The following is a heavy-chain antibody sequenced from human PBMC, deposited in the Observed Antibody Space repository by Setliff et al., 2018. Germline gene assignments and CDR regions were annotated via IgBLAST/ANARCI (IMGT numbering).Heavy chain of an antibody. CDR3: AKHGAYSDWLTGYNFYYDMDV. CDR1: GFTFSSSG. Sequence: GGSLRLSCAASGFTFSSSGMAWVRQAPGKGLEWVSAISSTSTSTYYADSVKGRFAISRDNSKNTLYLQMNSLRAEDTAVYYGAKHGAYSDWLTGYNFYYDMDVWGQGTTVTVSS. D-gene: IGHD3-9*01. J-gene: IGHJ6*02. V-gene: IGHV3-23*01. CDR2: ISSTSTST.